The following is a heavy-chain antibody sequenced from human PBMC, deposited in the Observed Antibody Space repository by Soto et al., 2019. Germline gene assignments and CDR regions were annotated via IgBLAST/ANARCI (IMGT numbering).Heavy chain of an antibody. CDR1: AITFGSRA. Sequence: PGGSLRLPCVASAITFGSRAMSWVRQAPGEGLEWVSTITDTGGDTKYADSVRGRFTIWRVNSRRTLCRRMNSLRGEASALYDCARGSAGSYPGSRIFGFWGRGTLFTVSS. CDR2: ITDTGGDT. V-gene: IGHV3-23*01. J-gene: IGHJ4*02. D-gene: IGHD3-10*01. CDR3: ARGSAGSYPGSRIFGF.